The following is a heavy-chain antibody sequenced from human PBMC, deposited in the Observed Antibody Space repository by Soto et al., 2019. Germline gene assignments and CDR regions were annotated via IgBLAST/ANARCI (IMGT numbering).Heavy chain of an antibody. Sequence: QVQLVESGGGVVQPGRSLRLSCAASGFTFSSYAMHWVRQAPGKGLEWVAVISSDGSNKYYEDSVKGRFTISRDNSKNTRYLQMNSLRAEDTAVYYCASPRLSSDGTTPIDYWGQGTLVTVSS. V-gene: IGHV3-30-3*01. J-gene: IGHJ4*02. D-gene: IGHD1-1*01. CDR3: ASPRLSSDGTTPIDY. CDR1: GFTFSSYA. CDR2: ISSDGSNK.